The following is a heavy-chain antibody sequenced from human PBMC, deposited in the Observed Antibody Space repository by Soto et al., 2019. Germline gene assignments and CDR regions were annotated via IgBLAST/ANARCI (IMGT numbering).Heavy chain of an antibody. Sequence: ASVKVSCKASGYTFTSYGISWVRQAPGQGLEWMGWINSYNGNTNYAQKLKGRITMTTDTSTSTDYKELRCLRAEVTAVYYCAKDRPYYDSSGYTWDYWGQGTLVTVSS. D-gene: IGHD3-22*01. J-gene: IGHJ4*02. CDR2: INSYNGNT. CDR1: GYTFTSYG. V-gene: IGHV1-18*01. CDR3: AKDRPYYDSSGYTWDY.